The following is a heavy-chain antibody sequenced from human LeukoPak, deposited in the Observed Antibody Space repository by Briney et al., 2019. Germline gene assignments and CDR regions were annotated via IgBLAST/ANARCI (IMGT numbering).Heavy chain of an antibody. D-gene: IGHD3/OR15-3a*01. CDR2: IRSKTDGGTI. Sequence: GGSLRLSCAASGFTFSNAWMSWVRQAPGMGLEWVGRIRSKTDGGTIDYAAPVKGRFVISRDDSRDTLYLQMNSLRIEDTAVYYCTAWTDLYDHWGQGTLVTVSP. CDR3: TAWTDLYDH. V-gene: IGHV3-15*01. CDR1: GFTFSNAW. J-gene: IGHJ4*02.